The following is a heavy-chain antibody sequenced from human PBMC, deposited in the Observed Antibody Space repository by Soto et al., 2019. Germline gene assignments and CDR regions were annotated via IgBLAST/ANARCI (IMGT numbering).Heavy chain of an antibody. Sequence: PGGSLRLSCVASGFTSSGYWMHWVRQAPGKGLVWVSRINTDGSSTSYADSVKGRFTISRDNAKNTLYLQMNSLRAEDTAVYYCARDRGGWYDDILTGYYEDYFDHWGQGTLVTVSS. J-gene: IGHJ4*02. CDR1: GFTSSGYW. V-gene: IGHV3-74*01. D-gene: IGHD3-9*01. CDR2: INTDGSST. CDR3: ARDRGGWYDDILTGYYEDYFDH.